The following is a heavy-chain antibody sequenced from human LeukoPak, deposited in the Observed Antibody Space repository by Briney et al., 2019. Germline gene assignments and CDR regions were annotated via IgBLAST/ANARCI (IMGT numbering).Heavy chain of an antibody. CDR2: IYHSGST. D-gene: IGHD3-3*01. V-gene: IGHV4-30-2*01. CDR3: ARDRRFRIFGVVGDAFDI. J-gene: IGHJ3*02. CDR1: GGSISSGGYY. Sequence: SETLSLTCTVSGGSISSGGYYWSWIRQPPGKGLEWIGYIYHSGSTYYNPSLTSRVTISVDRSKNQFSLKLSSVTAADTAVYYCARDRRFRIFGVVGDAFDIWGQGTMVTVSS.